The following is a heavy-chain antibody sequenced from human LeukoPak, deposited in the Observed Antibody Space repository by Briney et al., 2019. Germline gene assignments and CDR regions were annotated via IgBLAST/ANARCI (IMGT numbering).Heavy chain of an antibody. CDR2: IYYSGST. J-gene: IGHJ6*03. CDR3: VRESYYMDV. Sequence: SETLSLTCTVSGGSLSSGSYYWSWIRQPPGKGLEWIGYIYYSGSTNYNPSLKSRVTISVDTSKNQFSLKLSSVTAADTAVYYCVRESYYMDVWGKGTTVTVSS. V-gene: IGHV4-61*01. CDR1: GGSLSSGSYY.